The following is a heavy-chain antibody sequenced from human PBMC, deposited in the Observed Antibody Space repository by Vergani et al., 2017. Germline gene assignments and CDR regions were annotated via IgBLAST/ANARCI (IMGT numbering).Heavy chain of an antibody. Sequence: QVHLVESGGGVVQSGRSLRLSCVVSGFTSSYYGMHWVRQAPGKGLEWVTVISYDGTQKYYADSVKGRITISRDNSKSTLYLQMNNLRTEDTAVYYCATNNCSTPGCQMGYAREWAKGTLDTVSS. J-gene: IGHJ1*01. V-gene: IGHV3-30*03. CDR3: ATNNCSTPGCQMGYARE. CDR2: ISYDGTQK. CDR1: GFTSSYYG. D-gene: IGHD2-8*01.